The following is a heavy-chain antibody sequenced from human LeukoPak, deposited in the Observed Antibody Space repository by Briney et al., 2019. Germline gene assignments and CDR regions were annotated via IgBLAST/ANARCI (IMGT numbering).Heavy chain of an antibody. J-gene: IGHJ4*02. CDR2: INHSGST. Sequence: SETLSLTCAVYGGSFSGYYWSWIRQPPGKGLEWIGEINHSGSTNYNPSLKSRVTTSVDTSKNQFSLKLSSVTAADTAVYYCARVGMAHYYDSSGYYPSYFDYWGQGTLVTVSS. CDR1: GGSFSGYY. CDR3: ARVGMAHYYDSSGYYPSYFDY. V-gene: IGHV4-34*01. D-gene: IGHD3-22*01.